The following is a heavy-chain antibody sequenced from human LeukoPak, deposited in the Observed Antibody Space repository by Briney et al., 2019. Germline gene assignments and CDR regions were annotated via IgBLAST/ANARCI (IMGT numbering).Heavy chain of an antibody. Sequence: SETLSLTCPVYGGSFSGYYWSWIRQPPGKGLEWIGEINHSGSTNYNPSLKSRVTISVDTSKNQFSLKLSSVTAADTAVYYCASGYSSGWYVYWGQGTLVTVSS. V-gene: IGHV4-34*01. D-gene: IGHD6-19*01. J-gene: IGHJ4*02. CDR2: INHSGST. CDR3: ASGYSSGWYVY. CDR1: GGSFSGYY.